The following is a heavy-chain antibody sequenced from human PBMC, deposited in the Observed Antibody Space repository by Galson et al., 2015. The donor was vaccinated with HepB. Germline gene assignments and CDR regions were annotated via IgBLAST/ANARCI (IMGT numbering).Heavy chain of an antibody. CDR3: ATAISMGNAFDI. CDR2: FDPEDGET. CDR1: GYTLTELS. J-gene: IGHJ3*02. Sequence: SVKVSCKVSGYTLTELSMHWVRQAPGKGLEWMGGFDPEDGETIYAQKFQGRVTMTEDTSTDTAYMELSSLRSEDTAVYYCATAISMGNAFDIWGQGTMVTVSS. V-gene: IGHV1-24*01.